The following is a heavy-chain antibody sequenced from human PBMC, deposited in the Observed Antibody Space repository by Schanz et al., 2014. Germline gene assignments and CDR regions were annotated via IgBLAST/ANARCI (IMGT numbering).Heavy chain of an antibody. CDR3: ARHGGIPYYPMDV. D-gene: IGHD3-16*01. J-gene: IGHJ6*02. V-gene: IGHV4-31*03. CDR2: ISYSGST. Sequence: QVQLQESGPGLVKPSQTLSLTCTVSGASISSGGYYWDWIRLLPGKGLEWIGYISYSGSTSFNPSLKSRLTMSVDTSKNQFSLRLRSVTDADAAVYYCARHGGIPYYPMDVWGQGTTGTVSS. CDR1: GASISSGGYY.